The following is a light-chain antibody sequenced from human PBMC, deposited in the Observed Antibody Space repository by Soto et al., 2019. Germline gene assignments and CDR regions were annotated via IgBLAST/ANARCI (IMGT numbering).Light chain of an antibody. Sequence: EIVMTQSPATLSVSPGERATLSCRASQNIRSNLAWYQQIPGQAPRLLIHGASTRATCIPARFSGSGSGTQFTLTICGLQSEDYAVFYCQQYNNLPPWTFGQGTKVEI. V-gene: IGKV3-15*01. CDR1: QNIRSN. J-gene: IGKJ1*01. CDR2: GAS. CDR3: QQYNNLPPWT.